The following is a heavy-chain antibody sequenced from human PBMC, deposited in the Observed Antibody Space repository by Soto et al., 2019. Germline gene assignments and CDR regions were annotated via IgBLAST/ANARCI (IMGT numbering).Heavy chain of an antibody. CDR2: IFSSGST. V-gene: IGHV4-59*01. Sequence: SETLSLTCTVSGGSISAYYWSWVRQPPGQGLEWIGYIFSSGSTSYNPSLKSRVTISVDMSKNQFSLKLSSVTAADTAVYYCARDLGEVAGPDVFPIWGQGTMVTVSS. J-gene: IGHJ3*02. CDR3: ARDLGEVAGPDVFPI. CDR1: GGSISAYY. D-gene: IGHD6-19*01.